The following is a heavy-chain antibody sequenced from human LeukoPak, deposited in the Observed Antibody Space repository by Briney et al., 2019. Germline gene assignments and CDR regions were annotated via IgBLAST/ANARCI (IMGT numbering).Heavy chain of an antibody. CDR3: AKTTNLMAGTWFDP. CDR1: GGSISSGGYS. V-gene: IGHV4-30-2*01. J-gene: IGHJ5*02. D-gene: IGHD6-19*01. Sequence: SETLSLTCAVSGGSISSGGYSWSWIRQPPGKGLEWIGYIYHSGSTYYNPSLKSRVTISVDTSKNQFSLKLSSVTAADTAVYYCAKTTNLMAGTWFDPWGQGTLVTVSS. CDR2: IYHSGST.